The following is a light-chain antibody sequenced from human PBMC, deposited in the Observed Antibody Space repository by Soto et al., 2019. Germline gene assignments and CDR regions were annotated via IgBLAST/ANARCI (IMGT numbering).Light chain of an antibody. Sequence: DIQMTQSPSSVSASVGDRVTITCRASQGISTWLAWYQRKPGKAPKLLIYGISTLQSGVPSRFSGSGSGTDFTLTISSLQPSDYATYYCQQANSLPFTFGGGTNVEIK. V-gene: IGKV1-12*01. J-gene: IGKJ4*01. CDR2: GIS. CDR1: QGISTW. CDR3: QQANSLPFT.